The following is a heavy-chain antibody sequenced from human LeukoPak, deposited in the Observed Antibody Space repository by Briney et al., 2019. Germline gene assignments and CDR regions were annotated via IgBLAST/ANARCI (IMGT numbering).Heavy chain of an antibody. D-gene: IGHD3-9*01. CDR3: ARRAYFDWDAYYFDY. Sequence: PGRSLRLSCAASGFTFSSYAMHWVRQAPGKGLEWVAVISYDGSNKYYADSVKGRFTISRDNSKNTLYLQMNSLRAEDTAVYYCARRAYFDWDAYYFDYWGQGTLVTVSS. CDR1: GFTFSSYA. CDR2: ISYDGSNK. V-gene: IGHV3-30-3*01. J-gene: IGHJ4*02.